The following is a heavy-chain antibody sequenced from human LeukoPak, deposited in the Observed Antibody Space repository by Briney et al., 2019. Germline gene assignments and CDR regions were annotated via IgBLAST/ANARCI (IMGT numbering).Heavy chain of an antibody. CDR3: AKFKLWGSGSYSYNWFDP. J-gene: IGHJ5*02. CDR1: GFTFSGFG. Sequence: GGSLRLSCAASGFTFSGFGMHWVRQAPGKGLEWVAFIRYDGINKYYADSVKGRFTISRDNSKNTLYLQMNSLRAADTAVYYCAKFKLWGSGSYSYNWFDPWGQGTLVTVSS. V-gene: IGHV3-30*02. CDR2: IRYDGINK. D-gene: IGHD3-10*01.